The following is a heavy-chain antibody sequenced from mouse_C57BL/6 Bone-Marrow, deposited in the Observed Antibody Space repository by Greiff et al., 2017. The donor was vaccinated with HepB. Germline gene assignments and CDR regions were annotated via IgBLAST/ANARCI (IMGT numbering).Heavy chain of an antibody. CDR2: IDPETGGT. CDR1: GYTFTDYE. V-gene: IGHV1-15*01. J-gene: IGHJ2*01. Sequence: QVQLKRSGAELVRPGASVTLSCKASGYTFTDYEMHWVKQTPVHGLEWIGAIDPETGGTAYNQKFKGKAILTADKSSSTAYMELRSLTSEDSAVYYCTIYYGYDEDYWGQGTTLTVSS. CDR3: TIYYGYDEDY. D-gene: IGHD2-2*01.